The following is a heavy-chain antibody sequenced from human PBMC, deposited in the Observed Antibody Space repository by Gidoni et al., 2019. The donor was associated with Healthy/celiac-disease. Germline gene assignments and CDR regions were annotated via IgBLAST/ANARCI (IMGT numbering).Heavy chain of an antibody. V-gene: IGHV3-21*01. CDR3: ARSWDSSSNYFDY. CDR2: ISSSSSYI. CDR1: GFPFSSYS. Sequence: EVQLVESGGGLVKPGGSLRLSCAASGFPFSSYSMNWVRQAPGKGLEWVSSISSSSSYIYYADSVKGRFTISRDNAKNSLYLQMNSLRAEDTAVYYCARSWDSSSNYFDYWGQGTLVTVSS. D-gene: IGHD6-6*01. J-gene: IGHJ4*02.